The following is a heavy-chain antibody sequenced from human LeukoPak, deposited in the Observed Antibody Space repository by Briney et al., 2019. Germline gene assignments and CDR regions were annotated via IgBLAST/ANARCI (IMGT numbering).Heavy chain of an antibody. CDR2: ISYDDGSNK. CDR3: ARESGGNTPYYFDY. CDR1: GFTFTPSA. J-gene: IGHJ4*02. Sequence: GGSLRLSCAASGFTFTPSALHWVRQAPGKGLAGVAGISYDDGSNKYYADSVKGRFTISRDNSKNTLYLQMNSLRTEDTAVYYCARESGGNTPYYFDYWGQGTLVTVSS. D-gene: IGHD2-2*02. V-gene: IGHV3-30*04.